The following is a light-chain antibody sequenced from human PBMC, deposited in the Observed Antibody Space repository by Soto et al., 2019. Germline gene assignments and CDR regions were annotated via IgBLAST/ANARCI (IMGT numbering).Light chain of an antibody. Sequence: EIVMTQSPATLSVSPGERATLSCRASQSVSSNLAWYQHKPGQAPRLLIYGASTRPTGIPARFSGSGSGTEFTLTISSLQSEDFAAYYCQQYNNWPPLTFGGGTKVEI. CDR3: QQYNNWPPLT. J-gene: IGKJ4*01. CDR2: GAS. CDR1: QSVSSN. V-gene: IGKV3-15*01.